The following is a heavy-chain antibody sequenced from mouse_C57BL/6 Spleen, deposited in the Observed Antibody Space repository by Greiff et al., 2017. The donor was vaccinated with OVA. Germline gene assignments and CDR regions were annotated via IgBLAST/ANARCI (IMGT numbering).Heavy chain of an antibody. CDR2: IDPNSGGT. J-gene: IGHJ1*03. CDR1: GYTFTSYW. D-gene: IGHD1-1*01. Sequence: QVQLQQPGAELVKPGASVKLSCKASGYTFTSYWMHWVKQRPGRGLEWIGRIDPNSGGTKYNEKFKSKATLTVDKPSSTAYMQLSSLTSEDSAVYYCARHYYGSSHYWYFDVWGTGTTVTVSS. V-gene: IGHV1-72*01. CDR3: ARHYYGSSHYWYFDV.